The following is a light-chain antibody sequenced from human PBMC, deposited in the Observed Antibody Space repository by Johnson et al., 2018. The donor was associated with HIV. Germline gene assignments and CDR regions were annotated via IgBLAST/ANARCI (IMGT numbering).Light chain of an antibody. CDR3: GTWDSSLSASYV. Sequence: QSVLTQPPSVSAAPGQKVTISCSGSSSNIGNNYVSWYQQLPGTAPKLLIYETNNRPSGFPDRFSGSNSGTSATQGITGPPTGDEADYYCGTWDSSLSASYVFGTGTKFTVL. CDR2: ETN. V-gene: IGLV1-51*02. CDR1: SSNIGNNY. J-gene: IGLJ1*01.